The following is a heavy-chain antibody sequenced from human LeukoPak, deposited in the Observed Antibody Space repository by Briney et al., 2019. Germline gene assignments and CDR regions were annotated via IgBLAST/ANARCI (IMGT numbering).Heavy chain of an antibody. CDR3: ARLDWDYGMDV. Sequence: SETLSLTCTVSGGSISSYYWSWIRQPPGKGLEWIGYIYYSGSTNSNPSLKSRVTISVDTSKNQFSLKLSSVTAADTAVYYCARLDWDYGMDVWGKGTTVTVSS. V-gene: IGHV4-59*01. J-gene: IGHJ6*04. CDR2: IYYSGST. D-gene: IGHD3-9*01. CDR1: GGSISSYY.